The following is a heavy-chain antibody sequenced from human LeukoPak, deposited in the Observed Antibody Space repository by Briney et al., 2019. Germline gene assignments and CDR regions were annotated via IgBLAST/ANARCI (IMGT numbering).Heavy chain of an antibody. V-gene: IGHV4-31*03. J-gene: IGHJ6*02. CDR1: GGSISSGGYY. Sequence: PSETLSLTGTVSGGSISSGGYYWSWIRQHPGKGLEWIGYIYYSGSTYYNPSLKSRVTISVDTSKNQFSLKLSSVTAADTAVYYCARRYGDFLDPYYYYGMDVWGQGTTVTVSS. D-gene: IGHD4-17*01. CDR3: ARRYGDFLDPYYYYGMDV. CDR2: IYYSGST.